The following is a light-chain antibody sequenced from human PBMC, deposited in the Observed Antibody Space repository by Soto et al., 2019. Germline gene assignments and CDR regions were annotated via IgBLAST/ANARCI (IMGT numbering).Light chain of an antibody. Sequence: CVLNQPPPPSRSFGQSVYHSCTGNSSEFGGYNYVSWYQQHPGKAPKLMIYEVSERPSGVPDRFSGSKSGNTASLTVSGLQADDEADYYCSSYAGSSTPYVVGTGTKVTVL. J-gene: IGLJ1*01. CDR3: SSYAGSSTPYV. CDR1: SSEFGGYNY. V-gene: IGLV2-8*01. CDR2: EVS.